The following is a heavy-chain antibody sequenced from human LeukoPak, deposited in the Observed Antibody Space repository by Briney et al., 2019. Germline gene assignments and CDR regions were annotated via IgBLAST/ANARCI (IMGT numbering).Heavy chain of an antibody. CDR1: GGTFSSYA. J-gene: IGHJ4*02. CDR3: LIVVTAVYYFDY. D-gene: IGHD2-21*02. Sequence: SVKVSCKASGGTFSSYAISWVRQAPGQGLEWMGRIIPIFGTANYAQKFQGRVTITTDESTSTAYMELSSLRSEDTAVYYCLIVVTAVYYFDYWGQGTLVTVPS. V-gene: IGHV1-69*05. CDR2: IIPIFGTA.